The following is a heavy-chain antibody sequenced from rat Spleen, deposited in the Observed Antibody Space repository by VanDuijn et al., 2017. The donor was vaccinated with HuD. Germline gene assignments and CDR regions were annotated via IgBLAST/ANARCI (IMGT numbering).Heavy chain of an antibody. J-gene: IGHJ2*01. Sequence: EVQLVESDGDLVQPGRSMKLSCTASGFTFSNYCMTWVRQAPTKGLEWVATISYDGGSTYYRDSVKGRFTISRDNAKSTLYLQMNSLRSEDTATYYCARHGLGVWYFDYWGQGVMVTVSS. CDR2: ISYDGGST. D-gene: IGHD5-1*01. CDR3: ARHGLGVWYFDY. V-gene: IGHV5-29*01. CDR1: GFTFSNYC.